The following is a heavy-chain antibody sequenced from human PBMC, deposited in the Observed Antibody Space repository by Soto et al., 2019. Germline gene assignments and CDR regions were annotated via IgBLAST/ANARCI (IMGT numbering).Heavy chain of an antibody. V-gene: IGHV3-7*05. CDR1: GFTFSTYW. D-gene: IGHD1-26*01. CDR3: ARQHSGSYYFDY. CDR2: MNQAGSEK. J-gene: IGHJ4*02. Sequence: GGSLRLSCGASGFTFSTYWMTWVRQAPGKGLEWVANMNQAGSEKNYVDSVKGRFTISRDNAQNSLYLQMDSLRAEDTAVYYCARQHSGSYYFDYWGQGTLVTVS.